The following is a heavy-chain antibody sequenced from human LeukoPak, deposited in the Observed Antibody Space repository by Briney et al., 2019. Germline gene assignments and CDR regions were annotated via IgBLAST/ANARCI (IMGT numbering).Heavy chain of an antibody. CDR3: ASARNDAFDI. CDR1: GGSISSGDYY. J-gene: IGHJ3*02. V-gene: IGHV4-30-4*01. CDR2: IYYSGST. Sequence: SETLSLTCTVSGGSISSGDYYWSWIRQPPGKGLEWIGYIYYSGSTYYNPSLKSRVTISVDTSKNQFSLKLISVTAADTAVYYCASARNDAFDIWGQGTMVTVSS.